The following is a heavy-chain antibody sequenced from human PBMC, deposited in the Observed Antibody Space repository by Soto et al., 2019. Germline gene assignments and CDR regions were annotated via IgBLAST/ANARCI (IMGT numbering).Heavy chain of an antibody. CDR3: AIVPGP. Sequence: QLQLQESGSGLVKPSQTLSLTCAVSGGSISSGGSSWSWIRQPPGKGLGCIGYIYHSRSTYYNPSVKSRVTTPVDRSKNKFSLKLSWVTVADTAVYCRAIVPGPWGQGTLVTVSS. CDR2: IYHSRST. J-gene: IGHJ5*02. D-gene: IGHD7-27*01. CDR1: GGSISSGGSS. V-gene: IGHV4-30-2*01.